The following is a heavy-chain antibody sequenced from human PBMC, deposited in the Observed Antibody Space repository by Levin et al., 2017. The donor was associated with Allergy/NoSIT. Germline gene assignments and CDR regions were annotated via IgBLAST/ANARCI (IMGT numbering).Heavy chain of an antibody. CDR3: AKDCYGDYDGGEDGMDV. CDR2: ISGSGGST. CDR1: GFTFSSYA. D-gene: IGHD4-17*01. Sequence: SCAASGFTFSSYAMSWVRQAPGKGLEWVSAISGSGGSTYYADSVKGRFTISRDNSKNTLYLQMNSLRAEDTAVYYCAKDCYGDYDGGEDGMDVWGQGTTVTVSS. J-gene: IGHJ6*02. V-gene: IGHV3-23*01.